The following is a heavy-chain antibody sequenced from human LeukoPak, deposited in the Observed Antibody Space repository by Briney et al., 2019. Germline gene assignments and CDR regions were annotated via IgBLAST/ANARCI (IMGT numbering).Heavy chain of an antibody. J-gene: IGHJ4*02. CDR1: GDSISSGRYY. V-gene: IGHV4-61*02. D-gene: IGHD3-3*01. Sequence: SETLSLTCTVSGDSISSGRYYWSWIRQSAGKGLEWIGRIDASGSTKYNPSLKSRVTISVDTSKNQFSLKLSSVTAADTAVYYCARVRPPLWSSFDYWGQGTLVTVSS. CDR2: IDASGST. CDR3: ARVRPPLWSSFDY.